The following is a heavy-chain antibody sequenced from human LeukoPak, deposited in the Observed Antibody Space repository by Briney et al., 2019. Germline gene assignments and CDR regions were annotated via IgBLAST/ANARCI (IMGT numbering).Heavy chain of an antibody. CDR2: VFDSGRT. V-gene: IGHV4-59*01. CDR3: ARGAREGYNA. J-gene: IGHJ5*02. CDR1: SGSLRIDN. Sequence: PSETLSPTCTVSSGSLRIDNWGWVRQPPGQGLEWIGYVFDSGRTIYNPSLKSRASISLDTSKKQLSLSLTTVTAADTAVYYCARGAREGYNAWGQGTLVTVSS. D-gene: IGHD5-24*01.